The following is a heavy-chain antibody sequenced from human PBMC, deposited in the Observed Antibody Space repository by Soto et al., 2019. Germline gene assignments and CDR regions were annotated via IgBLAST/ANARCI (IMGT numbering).Heavy chain of an antibody. CDR3: VREGGTVGLSVGELFPTQNYHYYGMDV. V-gene: IGHV1-2*04. CDR1: RYTFTGYY. Sequence: ASVKVSCKASRYTFTGYYMHWVRQAPGQGLEWMGWINPNSGGTNYAQKFQGWVTMTRDTSISTAYMELSRLRSDDTAVFYCVREGGTVGLSVGELFPTQNYHYYGMDVWGQGTTVTISS. CDR2: INPNSGGT. D-gene: IGHD3-10*01. J-gene: IGHJ6*02.